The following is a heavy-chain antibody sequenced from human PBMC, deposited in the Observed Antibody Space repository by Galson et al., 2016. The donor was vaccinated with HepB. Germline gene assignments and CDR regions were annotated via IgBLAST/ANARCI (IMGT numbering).Heavy chain of an antibody. CDR1: GYIFTSYG. J-gene: IGHJ5*02. Sequence: SVKVSCKASGYIFTSYGISWVRQAPGHGLEWMGWITGYNGYTNYAQKFQGRVTVTTDTSTSTTYMELRSLTSDDPAVYYCARGIPDYGYVWGSYRKLWCDPWGQGTLVTVSS. V-gene: IGHV1-18*04. D-gene: IGHD3-16*02. CDR2: ITGYNGYT. CDR3: ARGIPDYGYVWGSYRKLWCDP.